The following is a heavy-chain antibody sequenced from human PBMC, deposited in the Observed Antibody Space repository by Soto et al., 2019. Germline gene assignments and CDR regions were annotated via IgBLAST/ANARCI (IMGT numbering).Heavy chain of an antibody. D-gene: IGHD5-18*01. CDR1: GGSVSRGDYY. Sequence: SETLSLISTVSGGSVSRGDYYWSWIRQPPGKGLEWIGYIYYSGSTNYNPSLKSRVSISLDTSKNQFSLRLTSVTAADTAVYYCARIPVDTYMINWFDPWGQGTLVTVS. CDR2: IYYSGST. V-gene: IGHV4-61*08. J-gene: IGHJ5*02. CDR3: ARIPVDTYMINWFDP.